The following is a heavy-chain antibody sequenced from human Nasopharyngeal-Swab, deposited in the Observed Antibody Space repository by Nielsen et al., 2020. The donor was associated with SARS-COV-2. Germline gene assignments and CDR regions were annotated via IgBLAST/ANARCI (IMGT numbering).Heavy chain of an antibody. Sequence: TLSLTCAISGDSVSSNIATWNWIRQSPSRGLEWLGRTYYRSKWYDDFAGSVKSRIRINPDTSKNQFSLQLNSVTPEDTAVYYCARRGVGATGPFDYWGQGTPVIVSS. D-gene: IGHD1-26*01. V-gene: IGHV6-1*01. CDR1: GDSVSSNIAT. CDR3: ARRGVGATGPFDY. CDR2: TYYRSKWYD. J-gene: IGHJ4*02.